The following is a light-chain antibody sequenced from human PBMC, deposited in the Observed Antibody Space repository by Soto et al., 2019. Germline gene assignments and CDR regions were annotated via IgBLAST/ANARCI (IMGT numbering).Light chain of an antibody. V-gene: IGKV3-20*01. CDR1: QSVSSSF. J-gene: IGKJ1*01. CDR2: GAS. Sequence: ENVLTQSPGTLSLSPGERATLSCRASQSVSSSFFAWYQQKPGQPPRLLIYGASTRATGIPDRFSGSGSGTDFTLTISRLEPEDFERYYCQQYGSSPWTFGQGTKVEIK. CDR3: QQYGSSPWT.